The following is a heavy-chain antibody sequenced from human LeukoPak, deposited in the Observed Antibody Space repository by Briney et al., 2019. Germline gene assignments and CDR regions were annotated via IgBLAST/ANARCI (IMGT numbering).Heavy chain of an antibody. CDR2: IIPIFGTA. J-gene: IGHJ5*02. V-gene: IGHV1-69*05. D-gene: IGHD4-23*01. CDR3: ARGVPMTTVVIRSGWFDP. Sequence: GSSVKVSCKASGGTFSSYAISWVRQAPGQGLEWMGGIIPIFGTANYAQKFQGRVTITTDKSTSTAYMELSSLRSEDTAVYYCARGVPMTTVVIRSGWFDPWGQGTLVTVSS. CDR1: GGTFSSYA.